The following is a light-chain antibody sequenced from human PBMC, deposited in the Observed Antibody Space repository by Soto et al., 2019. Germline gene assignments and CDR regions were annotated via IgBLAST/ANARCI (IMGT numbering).Light chain of an antibody. CDR3: QHRSNLDLS. V-gene: IGKV3-11*01. Sequence: EIVLTQSPATLSLSPGERATLSCRASQSVSSYLAWYQQKRGQAPRLLIYDASNRATGIPARFSGSGSGTYCTITISSLEPEDFAVYSCQHRSNLDLSFGGGTKVEIK. J-gene: IGKJ4*02. CDR2: DAS. CDR1: QSVSSY.